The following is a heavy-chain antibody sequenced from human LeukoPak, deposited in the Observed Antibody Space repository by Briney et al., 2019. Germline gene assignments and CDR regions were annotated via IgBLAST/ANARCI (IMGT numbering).Heavy chain of an antibody. CDR3: ARDRPEPRYVWGSLRDNWFDP. Sequence: GASVKVSCKASGYTFTSYAMNWVRQAPGQGLEWMGWINTNTGNPTYAQGFTGRFVFSLDTSVSTAYLQISSLKAEDTAVYYCARDRPEPRYVWGSLRDNWFDPWGQGTLVTVSS. J-gene: IGHJ5*02. CDR1: GYTFTSYA. D-gene: IGHD3-16*01. CDR2: INTNTGNP. V-gene: IGHV7-4-1*02.